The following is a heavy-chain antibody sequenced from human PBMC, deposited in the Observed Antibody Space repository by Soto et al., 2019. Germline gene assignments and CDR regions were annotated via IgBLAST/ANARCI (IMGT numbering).Heavy chain of an antibody. CDR3: ARGSAVGATPDAFDI. Sequence: GSLRLSCAASGFTFSSYWMSWVRQAPGKGLEWVANIKQDGSEKYYVDSVKGRFTISRDNAKNSLYLQMNSLRAEDTAVYYCARGSAVGATPDAFDIWGQGTMVTVSS. CDR2: IKQDGSEK. J-gene: IGHJ3*02. V-gene: IGHV3-7*03. CDR1: GFTFSSYW. D-gene: IGHD1-26*01.